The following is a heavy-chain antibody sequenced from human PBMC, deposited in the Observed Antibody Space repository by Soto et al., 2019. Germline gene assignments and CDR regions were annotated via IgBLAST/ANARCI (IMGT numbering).Heavy chain of an antibody. Sequence: SVKVSCKASGGTFSSYAISWVRQAPGQGLEWMGGIIPIFGTANYAQKFQGRVTITADESTSTAYMELSSLRSEDTAVYYCASAYDILTGYYIHYYYGMDVWGQGTTVTVSS. V-gene: IGHV1-69*13. D-gene: IGHD3-9*01. CDR1: GGTFSSYA. CDR2: IIPIFGTA. CDR3: ASAYDILTGYYIHYYYGMDV. J-gene: IGHJ6*02.